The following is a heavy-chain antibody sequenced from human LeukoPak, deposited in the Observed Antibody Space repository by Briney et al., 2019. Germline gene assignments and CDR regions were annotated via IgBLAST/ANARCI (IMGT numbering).Heavy chain of an antibody. J-gene: IGHJ4*02. CDR1: GYSFTSYW. Sequence: GESLKISCKGSGYSFTSYWIGWVRQMPGKGLEWMGIIYPGDSDIRYSPSFQGQVTISADKSISTAYLQWSSLKASDTAMYYCARAPYYYDSNGEEFDYWGQGTLVTVSS. CDR3: ARAPYYYDSNGEEFDY. V-gene: IGHV5-51*01. D-gene: IGHD3-22*01. CDR2: IYPGDSDI.